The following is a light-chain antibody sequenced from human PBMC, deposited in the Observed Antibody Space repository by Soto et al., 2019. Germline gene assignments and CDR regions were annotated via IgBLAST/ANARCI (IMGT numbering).Light chain of an antibody. CDR3: QETYHPPLT. Sequence: DLQMTQSPSSLSAFIGDTVTITCRASQNIRIYLNWFQQKPGKAPKLLIYGASNLESGVPSRFSGSGSGTDFTLTINSLQPEDFAGYYCQETYHPPLTFGQGTKVEMK. V-gene: IGKV1-39*01. CDR1: QNIRIY. J-gene: IGKJ1*01. CDR2: GAS.